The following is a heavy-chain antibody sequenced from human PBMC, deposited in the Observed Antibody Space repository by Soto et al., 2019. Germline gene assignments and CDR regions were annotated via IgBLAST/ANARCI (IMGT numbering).Heavy chain of an antibody. CDR2: IYPGDSDT. V-gene: IGHV5-51*01. CDR1: GYSFTSYW. J-gene: IGHJ3*02. CDR3: ASQEMATKNVDAFDI. Sequence: GESLKISCKGSGYSFTSYWIGWVRQMPGKGLEWMGIIYPGDSDTRYSPPFQGQVTISADKSISTAYLQWSSLKASDTAMYYCASQEMATKNVDAFDIWGQGTMVTVPS. D-gene: IGHD5-12*01.